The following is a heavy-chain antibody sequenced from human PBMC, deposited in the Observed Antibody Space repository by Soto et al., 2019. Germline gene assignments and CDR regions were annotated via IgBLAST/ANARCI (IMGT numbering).Heavy chain of an antibody. CDR1: GGSISSGGYY. CDR2: IHHSGST. V-gene: IGHV4-31*11. J-gene: IGHJ4*02. CDR3: ARGPGMDSPAYAFDY. Sequence: QVQLQESGPGLVKPSQTLSLTCAVSGGSISSGGYYWSWIRQYAGKGLEWIAYIHHSGSTSYNPSLKSRVAMSVDTSKNQFSLKLTSVTAADTALYYCARGPGMDSPAYAFDYWGQGTLVSVSP. D-gene: IGHD3-16*01.